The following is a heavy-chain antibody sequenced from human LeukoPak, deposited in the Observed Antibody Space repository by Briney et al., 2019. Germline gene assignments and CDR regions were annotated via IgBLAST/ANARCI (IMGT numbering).Heavy chain of an antibody. CDR1: GYTFTSYG. V-gene: IGHV1-18*01. CDR3: ARDRDYYDRSGSLDY. CDR2: ISAYNGNT. D-gene: IGHD3-22*01. Sequence: ASVKVSCKASGYTFTSYGISWVRQAPGQGLEWMGWISAYNGNTNYAQKLQGRVTMTTDTSTSTAYMELRSLRSDDTAVYYCARDRDYYDRSGSLDYWGQGTLVTVSS. J-gene: IGHJ4*02.